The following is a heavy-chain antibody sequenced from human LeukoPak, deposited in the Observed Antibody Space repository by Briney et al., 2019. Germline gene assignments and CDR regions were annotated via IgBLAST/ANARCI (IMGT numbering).Heavy chain of an antibody. V-gene: IGHV4-39*01. CDR3: VSLCETGVGWRGWLDA. J-gene: IGHJ5*02. D-gene: IGHD3-3*01. CDR1: GDSISNNNWS. Sequence: PSETLSLTCSVSGDSISNNNWSWAWIRQLPGKGLEWIGTMPFDEKVSDNEIPSYNPSLKGRATISAEKSKNQLSLKVTSVDAADTGSHGCVSLCETGVGWRGWLDAWGKGTLVLVSS. CDR2: MPFDEKVSDNEIP.